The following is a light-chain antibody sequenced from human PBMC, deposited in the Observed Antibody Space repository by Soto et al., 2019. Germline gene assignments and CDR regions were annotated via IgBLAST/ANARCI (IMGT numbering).Light chain of an antibody. CDR3: QQYGSSPRT. CDR2: GAS. V-gene: IGKV3-20*01. J-gene: IGKJ3*01. Sequence: EIVLTQSPGTLSLSPGERATLSCRASQSVRSSYLAWYQQKPGQAPRLLIYGASSRATGIPDRVSGSGSGTDFTLTINRLEPEDFAVYYCQQYGSSPRTFGPGTKVDIK. CDR1: QSVRSSY.